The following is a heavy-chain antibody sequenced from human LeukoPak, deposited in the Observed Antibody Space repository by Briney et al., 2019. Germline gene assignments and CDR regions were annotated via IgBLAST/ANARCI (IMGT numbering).Heavy chain of an antibody. Sequence: GGSLRLSCAASGFTFSSYEMNWARQAPGKGLEWVSYISSSGSTIYYADSVKGRFTISRDNAKNSLYLQMNSLRAEDTAVYYCARGGYYDILLYYYYYMDVWGKGTTVTISS. V-gene: IGHV3-48*03. CDR3: ARGGYYDILLYYYYYMDV. CDR2: ISSSGSTI. CDR1: GFTFSSYE. D-gene: IGHD3-9*01. J-gene: IGHJ6*03.